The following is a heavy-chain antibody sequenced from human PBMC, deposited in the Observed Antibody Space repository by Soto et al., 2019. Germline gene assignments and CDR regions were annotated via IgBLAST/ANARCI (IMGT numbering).Heavy chain of an antibody. J-gene: IGHJ5*02. CDR1: GYTFTSYG. V-gene: IGHV1-18*01. CDR2: ISAYNGNT. CDR3: ATSTGYSSSWLPP. D-gene: IGHD6-13*01. Sequence: QVQLVQSGAEVKKPGASVKVSCKASGYTFTSYGISWVRQAPGQGLEWMGWISAYNGNTNYAQKLQGRVTMTTDTXMRTAYVELRCLRSDDPAVYYCATSTGYSSSWLPPWGQGTLVTVSS.